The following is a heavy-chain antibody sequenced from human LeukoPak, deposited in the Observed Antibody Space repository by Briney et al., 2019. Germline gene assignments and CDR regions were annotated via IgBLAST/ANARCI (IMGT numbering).Heavy chain of an antibody. J-gene: IGHJ4*02. D-gene: IGHD1-26*01. CDR3: ASSGSYGY. CDR1: GFTFSSSW. V-gene: IGHV3-74*01. CDR2: INSDGSST. Sequence: QPGGSLRLSCAASGFTFSSSWKHWVRQVPGKGLVWVSRINSDGSSTSYADSVKGRFTISRDNAKTTLYLQMNSLRAEDTAVYYCASSGSYGYWGQGTLVTVSS.